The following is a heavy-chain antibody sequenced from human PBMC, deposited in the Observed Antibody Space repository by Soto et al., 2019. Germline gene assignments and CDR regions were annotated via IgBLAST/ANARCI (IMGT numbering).Heavy chain of an antibody. D-gene: IGHD3-16*01. J-gene: IGHJ4*02. CDR1: GYTFTSYA. CDR2: INAGNGNT. CDR3: ANALGLYYFDY. V-gene: IGHV1-3*01. Sequence: QVQLVQSGAEVKKPGASVKVSCKASGYTFTSYAMHWVRQAPGQRREWMGWINAGNGNTKYSQKFQGRVTITRDTSASTAYMELSSLRSEDTAVYYCANALGLYYFDYWGQGTLVTVSS.